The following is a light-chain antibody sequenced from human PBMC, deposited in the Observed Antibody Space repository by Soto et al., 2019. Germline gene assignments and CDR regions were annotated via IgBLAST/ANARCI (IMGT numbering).Light chain of an antibody. CDR1: QSVSSSY. CDR2: GAS. V-gene: IGKV3-20*01. CDR3: QQYGSSPPYT. J-gene: IGKJ2*01. Sequence: EIVLTQSPGTLSLSPGERATLSCRASQSVSSSYLAWYQQKPGQAPRLLIYGASSRATGIPDRFSGSGSGTAFTLTISRLEPEAFAVYYCQQYGSSPPYTFGQATKLEIK.